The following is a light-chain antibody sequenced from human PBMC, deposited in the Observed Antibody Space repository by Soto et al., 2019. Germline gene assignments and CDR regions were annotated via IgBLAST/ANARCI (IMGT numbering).Light chain of an antibody. CDR2: AAS. CDR1: QGIDSS. Sequence: ILLTQSPSSLSASVGDRVTITCRASQGIDSSFAWYQQKPGKAPKRLIYAASSLQRGVPSRFSGSGSGTHFTLTISSMQPEDFATYYCQQLHDYPLTFGQGTRLEI. V-gene: IGKV1-9*01. J-gene: IGKJ5*01. CDR3: QQLHDYPLT.